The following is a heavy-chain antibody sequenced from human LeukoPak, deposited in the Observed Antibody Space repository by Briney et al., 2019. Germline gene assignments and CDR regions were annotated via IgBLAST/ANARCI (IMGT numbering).Heavy chain of an antibody. CDR2: ITGSGGTT. V-gene: IGHV3-23*01. J-gene: IGHJ5*01. D-gene: IGHD6-13*01. CDR1: GFTFSSYA. CDR3: ARESPVAATGRSWFDS. Sequence: GGSLRLSCAASGFTFSSYAMSWVLQAPGKGLEWVSTITGSGGTTYYADSVKGRFTISRDNSKNTLYLQMNSLRAEDTALYYCARESPVAATGRSWFDSWGQGTLVTVSS.